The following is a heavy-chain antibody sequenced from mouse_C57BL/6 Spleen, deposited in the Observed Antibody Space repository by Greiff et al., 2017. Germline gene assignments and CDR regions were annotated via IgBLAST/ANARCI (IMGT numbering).Heavy chain of an antibody. D-gene: IGHD4-1*01. Sequence: EVKVVESGGGLVQPKGSLKLSCAASGFSFTTYAMNWVRQAPGKGLEWVARIRSKSNNYATYYADSVKDRFTISRDDSESMLYLQMNNLKTEDTAMYYCVRHSGTSYFDYWGQGTTLTVSS. J-gene: IGHJ2*01. CDR2: IRSKSNNYAT. V-gene: IGHV10-1*01. CDR1: GFSFTTYA. CDR3: VRHSGTSYFDY.